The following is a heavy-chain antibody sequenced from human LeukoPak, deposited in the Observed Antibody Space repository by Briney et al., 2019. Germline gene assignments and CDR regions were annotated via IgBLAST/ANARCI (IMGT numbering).Heavy chain of an antibody. D-gene: IGHD6-19*01. V-gene: IGHV3-30*18. CDR2: ISYDGSNH. CDR3: AKAGGSSSGLKSYFEY. Sequence: PGGSLRLSCAASGFTFSSYGMHWVRQAPGKGLEWVAVISYDGSNHYYADSVKGRLTISRDNSKNTLYLQMNSLRAEDTAVYYCAKAGGSSSGLKSYFEYWGQGTLVTVSS. J-gene: IGHJ4*02. CDR1: GFTFSSYG.